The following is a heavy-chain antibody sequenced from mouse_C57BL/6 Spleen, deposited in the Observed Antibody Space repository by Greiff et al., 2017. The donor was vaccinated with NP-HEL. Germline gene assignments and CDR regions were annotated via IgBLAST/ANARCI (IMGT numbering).Heavy chain of an antibody. J-gene: IGHJ2*01. CDR3: ARWGYDGYYPYFDY. V-gene: IGHV1-18*01. CDR2: INPNNGGT. CDR1: GYTFTDYN. D-gene: IGHD2-3*01. Sequence: VQLQQSGPELVKPGASVKIPCKASGYTFTDYNMDWVKQSHGKSLEWIGDINPNNGGTIYNQKFKGKATLTVDKSSSTAYMELRSLTSEDTAVYYCARWGYDGYYPYFDYWGQGTTLTVSS.